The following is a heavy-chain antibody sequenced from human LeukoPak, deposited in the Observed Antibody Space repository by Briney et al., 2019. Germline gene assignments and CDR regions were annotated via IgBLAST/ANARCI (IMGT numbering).Heavy chain of an antibody. J-gene: IGHJ6*03. CDR1: GYTFTSYG. V-gene: IGHV1-18*01. CDR3: ARARTSSWYYYMDV. CDR2: ISAYNGNT. Sequence: GASVKVSCKASGYTFTSYGISWVRQAPGQGLEWMGWISAYNGNTNYAQKLQGRVTMTTDTFTSTAYMELRSLRFDATAVYYCARARTSSWYYYMDVWGKGTTVTVSS. D-gene: IGHD6-13*01.